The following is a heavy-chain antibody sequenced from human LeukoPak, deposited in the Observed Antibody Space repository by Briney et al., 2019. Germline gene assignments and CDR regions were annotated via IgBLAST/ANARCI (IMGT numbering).Heavy chain of an antibody. J-gene: IGHJ2*01. CDR3: AATSGYAGSFDL. Sequence: SETLSLTCTVSGGSISSYYWSWIRQPPGKGLEWTGYIYYSGTTNYNPSLKSRVAMSVDTSKNQFSLKLSSVTAADTAVYYCAATSGYAGSFDLWGRGTLVTVSS. CDR1: GGSISSYY. V-gene: IGHV4-59*01. D-gene: IGHD5-12*01. CDR2: IYYSGTT.